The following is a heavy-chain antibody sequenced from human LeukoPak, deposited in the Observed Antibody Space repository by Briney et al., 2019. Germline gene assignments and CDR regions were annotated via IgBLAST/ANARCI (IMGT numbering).Heavy chain of an antibody. Sequence: GGSLRLSCAASGFTVSSNYMSWVRQAPGKGLEWVSVIYSGGSTYYADSVKGRFTISRDNSKNTLYLQMNSLRAEDTAVYYCASVSYGDSLDYWGQGTLVTVSS. CDR1: GFTVSSNY. CDR2: IYSGGST. V-gene: IGHV3-53*01. J-gene: IGHJ4*02. D-gene: IGHD4-17*01. CDR3: ASVSYGDSLDY.